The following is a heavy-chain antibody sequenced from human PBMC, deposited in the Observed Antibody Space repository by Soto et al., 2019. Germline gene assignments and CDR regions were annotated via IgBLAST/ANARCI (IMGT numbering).Heavy chain of an antibody. CDR1: GGTFREYA. Sequence: QLQLVQSGAEVKKPGSAVKVSCKASGGTFREYAISWVRQAPGQGLEWLGGIIPIFATINYAQNFQGRVTLTADKSTSTAYMEVSSLRAGDTAVYYCGRGYCTSTTCEDYYVMDVWGQGTTVTVTS. CDR3: GRGYCTSTTCEDYYVMDV. J-gene: IGHJ6*02. CDR2: IIPIFATI. D-gene: IGHD2-2*01. V-gene: IGHV1-69*06.